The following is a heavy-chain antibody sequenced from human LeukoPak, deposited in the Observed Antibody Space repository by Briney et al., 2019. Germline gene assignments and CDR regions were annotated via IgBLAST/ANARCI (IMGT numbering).Heavy chain of an antibody. CDR1: GYTFTGYY. CDR3: AREDIVATIVDY. D-gene: IGHD5-12*01. Sequence: GASVKVSCKASGYTFTGYYIHWVRQAPGQGLEWMGWINPNSGGTNYAQKFQGRVTMTRDTSISTAYMELSRLRSDDTAVYYCAREDIVATIVDYWGQGTLVTVSS. CDR2: INPNSGGT. V-gene: IGHV1-2*02. J-gene: IGHJ4*02.